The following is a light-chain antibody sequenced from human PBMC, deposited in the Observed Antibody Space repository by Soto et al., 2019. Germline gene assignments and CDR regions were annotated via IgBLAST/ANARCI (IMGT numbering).Light chain of an antibody. CDR1: QSVRRY. Sequence: EIVFTQSPATLSLSPCKRATLSCRASQSVRRYLAWYQQKPGQAPRLLIYDASNRATGIPARFSGSGSGTDFTLTISSLEPEDFAVYYCQQRSNWPITFGQGTRLEIK. J-gene: IGKJ5*01. CDR3: QQRSNWPIT. CDR2: DAS. V-gene: IGKV3-11*01.